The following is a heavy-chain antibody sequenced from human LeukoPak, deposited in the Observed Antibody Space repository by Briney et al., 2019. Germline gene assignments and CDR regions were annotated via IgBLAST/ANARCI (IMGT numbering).Heavy chain of an antibody. CDR2: IKDDGSAQ. D-gene: IGHD3-16*02. CDR1: GFTFGAYW. Sequence: GGSLRLSCAASGFTFGAYWVSWFRQAPGKGPEWVASIKDDGSAQFYVDSLEGRFTISRDNAKNTLYLQMDTMRVEDTAVYYCARHIVGEQNFDYWSQGTLVTVSS. CDR3: ARHIVGEQNFDY. V-gene: IGHV3-7*01. J-gene: IGHJ4*02.